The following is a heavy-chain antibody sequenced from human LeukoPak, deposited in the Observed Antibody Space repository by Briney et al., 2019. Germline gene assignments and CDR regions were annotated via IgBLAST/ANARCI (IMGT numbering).Heavy chain of an antibody. D-gene: IGHD2-15*01. J-gene: IGHJ4*02. Sequence: ASVKVSCKVSGYTLIELSMHWVRQARGKGLEWMGIINPSGGSTSYAQKFQGRVTMTRDTSTSTVYMELSSLRSEDTAVYYCARGGELSGLRILYDAPFDYWGQGTLVTVSS. V-gene: IGHV1-46*01. CDR1: GYTLIELS. CDR2: INPSGGST. CDR3: ARGGELSGLRILYDAPFDY.